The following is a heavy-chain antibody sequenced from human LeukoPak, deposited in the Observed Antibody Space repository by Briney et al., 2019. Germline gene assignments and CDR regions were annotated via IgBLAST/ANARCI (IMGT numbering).Heavy chain of an antibody. Sequence: ASVKVSCKASGYTLTAYYMHWVRQAPGQGLEWMGWMNPNSGNTGYAQKFQGRVTMTRNTPISTAYMELSSLRSEDTAVYYCARDHQYGDYDGTFDYWGQGTLVTVSS. CDR2: MNPNSGNT. D-gene: IGHD4-17*01. J-gene: IGHJ4*02. CDR1: GYTLTAYY. V-gene: IGHV1-8*02. CDR3: ARDHQYGDYDGTFDY.